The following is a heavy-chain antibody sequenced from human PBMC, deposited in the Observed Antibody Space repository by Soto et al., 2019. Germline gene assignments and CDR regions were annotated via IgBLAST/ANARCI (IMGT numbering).Heavy chain of an antibody. J-gene: IGHJ5*02. CDR2: ISYDGNNN. CDR3: ARDSIAASPGTNWAVNTFDP. CDR1: GFTFSSYT. Sequence: QVQLVESGGGVVQPGRSLRLSCAASGFTFSSYTRHWVRQAPGKGLEWVAVISYDGNNNFDADSVKGRFTISRDNSNNTLFLQMNSLRTEDTAVYYCARDSIAASPGTNWAVNTFDPWGQGTLVTVSS. V-gene: IGHV3-30-3*01. D-gene: IGHD6-13*01.